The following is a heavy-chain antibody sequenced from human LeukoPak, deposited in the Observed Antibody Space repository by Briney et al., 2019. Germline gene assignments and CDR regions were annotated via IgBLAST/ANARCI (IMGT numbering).Heavy chain of an antibody. Sequence: SETLSLTCTVSGGSISSYYWSWIRHPPGKGLEWIGYIYYSGSTNYNPSRKSRVTISVDTSKNQFSLKLSSVTAADTAVYYCAKSSSWSLYFDYWGQGTLVTVSS. CDR3: AKSSSWSLYFDY. CDR1: GGSISSYY. CDR2: IYYSGST. J-gene: IGHJ4*02. D-gene: IGHD6-13*01. V-gene: IGHV4-59*01.